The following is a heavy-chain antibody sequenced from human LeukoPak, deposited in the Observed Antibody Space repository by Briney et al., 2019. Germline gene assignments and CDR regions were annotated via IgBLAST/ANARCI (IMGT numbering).Heavy chain of an antibody. J-gene: IGHJ4*02. Sequence: PSETLSLTCTVSGGSISSYYWSWIRQPAGKGLEWIGRIYTSGSTNYNPSLKSLVTMSVDTSKNQFSLKLSSVTAADTAVYYCARGRGSTGAVKYYFDYWGQGTLVTVSS. CDR1: GGSISSYY. CDR3: ARGRGSTGAVKYYFDY. D-gene: IGHD3-10*01. V-gene: IGHV4-4*07. CDR2: IYTSGST.